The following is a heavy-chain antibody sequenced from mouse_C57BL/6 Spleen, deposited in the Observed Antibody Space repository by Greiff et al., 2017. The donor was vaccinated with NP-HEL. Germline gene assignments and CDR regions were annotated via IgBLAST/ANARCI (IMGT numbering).Heavy chain of an antibody. Sequence: QVQLQQPGAELVKPGASVKLSCKASGYTFTSYWMHWVKQRPGQGLEWIGMIHPNSGSTNYNEKFKSKATLTVDKSSSTAYMQLSSLTSEDSAVYYFARYYYGSSYVKYAMDYWGQGTSVTVSS. V-gene: IGHV1-64*01. CDR2: IHPNSGST. J-gene: IGHJ4*01. CDR1: GYTFTSYW. CDR3: ARYYYGSSYVKYAMDY. D-gene: IGHD1-1*01.